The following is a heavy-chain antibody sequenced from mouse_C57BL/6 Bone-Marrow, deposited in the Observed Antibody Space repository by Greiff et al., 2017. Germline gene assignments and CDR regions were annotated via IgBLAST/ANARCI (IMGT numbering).Heavy chain of an antibody. V-gene: IGHV1-81*01. J-gene: IGHJ2*01. Sequence: VMLVESGAELARPGASVKLSCKASGYTFTSYGISWVKQRTGQGLEWIGEIYPRSGNTYYNEKFKGKATLTADKSSSTAYMELRSLTSEDSAVYFCARSLYYGSSVFDYWGQGTTLTVSS. CDR3: ARSLYYGSSVFDY. CDR1: GYTFTSYG. CDR2: IYPRSGNT. D-gene: IGHD1-1*01.